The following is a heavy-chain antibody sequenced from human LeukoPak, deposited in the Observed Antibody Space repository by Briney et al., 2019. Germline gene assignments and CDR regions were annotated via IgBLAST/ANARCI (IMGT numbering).Heavy chain of an antibody. CDR3: ALSTTTVTTRTIDY. J-gene: IGHJ4*02. D-gene: IGHD4-17*01. CDR1: GGSFCGYF. V-gene: IGHV4-34*01. Sequence: SETLSLTCAVYGGSFCGYFWTWIRQPPGKGLEWIGEISHSGNTNYNPSLKSRVTISLDTSKNQFSLKLSSVTAADTAIYYCALSTTTVTTRTIDYWGQGTPVTVSS. CDR2: ISHSGNT.